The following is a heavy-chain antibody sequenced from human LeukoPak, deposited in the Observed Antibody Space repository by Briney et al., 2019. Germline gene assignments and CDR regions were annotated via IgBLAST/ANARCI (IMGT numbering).Heavy chain of an antibody. Sequence: GGSLRLSCAASGFTFSSYWMHWVRHAPGKGLVWVSRINSDGSSTIYADSVKGRFTISRDNAKNTLYLQMNSLRAEDTAVYYCASETESLVIGDYYYYYGMDVWGQGTTVTVSS. CDR3: ASETESLVIGDYYYYYGMDV. D-gene: IGHD1-26*01. CDR1: GFTFSSYW. J-gene: IGHJ6*02. V-gene: IGHV3-74*01. CDR2: INSDGSST.